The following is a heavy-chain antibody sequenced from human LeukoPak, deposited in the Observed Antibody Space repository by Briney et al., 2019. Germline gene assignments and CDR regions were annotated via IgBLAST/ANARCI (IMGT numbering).Heavy chain of an antibody. J-gene: IGHJ4*02. CDR2: INPNSGGT. V-gene: IGHV1-2*02. CDR1: GYTFTDYY. Sequence: ASVKVSCKASGYTFTDYYMHWVRQAPGQGLEWMGWINPNSGGTNFAQKFQGRVTLTRDTSISTVYMELTTLTSDDTALYYCAVAPGDYWGQGTLVSVSA. D-gene: IGHD2-21*01. CDR3: AVAPGDY.